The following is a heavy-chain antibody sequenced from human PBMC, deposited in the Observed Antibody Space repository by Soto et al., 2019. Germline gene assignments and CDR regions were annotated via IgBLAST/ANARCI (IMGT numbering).Heavy chain of an antibody. V-gene: IGHV2-5*02. CDR1: GFSLTTRGVG. CDR2: IYWDDDK. J-gene: IGHJ5*02. D-gene: IGHD3-16*01. Sequence: QITLKESGPTLVKPTQTLTLTCTFSGFSLTTRGVGEDWIRQPPGKALECLALIYWDDDKRYSPSLQSRLSITKDTYKNQVVLIMTNVDPVDTATYYCAHIPNYYQYDWFDPWGQGTLVSVSS. CDR3: AHIPNYYQYDWFDP.